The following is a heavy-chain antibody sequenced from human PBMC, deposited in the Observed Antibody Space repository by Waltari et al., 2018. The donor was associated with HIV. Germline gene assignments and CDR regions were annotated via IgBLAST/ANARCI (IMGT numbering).Heavy chain of an antibody. V-gene: IGHV3-30*01. CDR1: GFTFSSYA. J-gene: IGHJ4*02. Sequence: QVQLVESGGGVVQPGRSLRLSCAASGFTFSSYAMHWVRQAPGKGLGWVSVISYDGSNKYYADSVKGRFTISRDNSKNTLYLQMNSLRAEDTAVYYCARDQNLAYWGQGTLVTVSS. CDR3: ARDQNLAY. CDR2: ISYDGSNK.